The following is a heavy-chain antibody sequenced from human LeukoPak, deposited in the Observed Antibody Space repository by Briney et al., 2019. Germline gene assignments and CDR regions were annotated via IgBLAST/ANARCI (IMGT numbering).Heavy chain of an antibody. V-gene: IGHV4-31*03. CDR2: IHYSGST. CDR1: GGSINSGPYY. CDR3: ARYCSSTKCPFDY. J-gene: IGHJ4*02. D-gene: IGHD2-2*01. Sequence: PSETLSLTCTVSGGSINSGPYYWSWIRQHPGKGLEWIGYIHYSGSTYYNPSLKSRVTISVDTSKNQFSLKLSSVTAADTAMYYCARYCSSTKCPFDYWGQGTPVTVSS.